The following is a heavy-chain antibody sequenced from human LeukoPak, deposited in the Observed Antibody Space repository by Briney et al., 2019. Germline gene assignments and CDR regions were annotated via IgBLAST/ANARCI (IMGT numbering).Heavy chain of an antibody. D-gene: IGHD2-2*02. Sequence: SETLSLTCTVSGGSIRSSSYCWGWIRQPPGKGLEWIGSIYYSGTTSYYNPSLKSRVTISVDTSKNQFSLKLSSVTAADTAVYYCARQLYEYMRYYFDYWGQGTLVTVSS. CDR3: ARQLYEYMRYYFDY. CDR2: IYYSGTTS. V-gene: IGHV4-39*01. J-gene: IGHJ4*02. CDR1: GGSIRSSSYC.